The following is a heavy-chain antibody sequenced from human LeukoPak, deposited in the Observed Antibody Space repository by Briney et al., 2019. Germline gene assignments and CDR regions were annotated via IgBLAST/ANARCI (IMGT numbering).Heavy chain of an antibody. CDR3: AGEDNSSGYRPFDI. J-gene: IGHJ3*02. D-gene: IGHD3-22*01. Sequence: ASVKVSCKASGYTFTGYYIHWVRQAPGQGLEWMGRINPNNGGTNYAQKFQGRVTMTRDMSMSTAYMDLSRLRSDDTAVYYCAGEDNSSGYRPFDIWGQGTMVTVPS. CDR1: GYTFTGYY. V-gene: IGHV1-2*06. CDR2: INPNNGGT.